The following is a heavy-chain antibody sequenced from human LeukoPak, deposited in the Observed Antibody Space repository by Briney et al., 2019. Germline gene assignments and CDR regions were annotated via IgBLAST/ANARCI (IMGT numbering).Heavy chain of an antibody. CDR3: ARDKGGYEPIDY. D-gene: IGHD5-12*01. CDR2: VKEDGSEK. CDR1: GFTFSRHW. V-gene: IGHV3-7*01. Sequence: GGSLRLSCAASGFTFSRHWMSWVRQAPGKGLEWVADVKEDGSEKTYVDSVKGRFTISRDNAKNSLYLQMNSLRAEDTAVYYCARDKGGYEPIDYWGQGTLVTVSS. J-gene: IGHJ4*02.